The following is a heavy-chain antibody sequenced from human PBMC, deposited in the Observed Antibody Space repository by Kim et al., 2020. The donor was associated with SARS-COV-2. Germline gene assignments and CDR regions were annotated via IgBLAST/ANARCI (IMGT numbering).Heavy chain of an antibody. Sequence: GGSLRLSCAASGFTFSAYTMYWVRQPAGKGLVWVSRINYDGSSITYADSVKGRFTISRDNARNTLYLQMNSLTTGDTAVYYCTRAEVGAPSDLRGQGTTV. J-gene: IGHJ3*01. CDR1: GFTFSAYT. V-gene: IGHV3-74*03. CDR3: TRAEVGAPSDL. CDR2: INYDGSSI. D-gene: IGHD2-21*01.